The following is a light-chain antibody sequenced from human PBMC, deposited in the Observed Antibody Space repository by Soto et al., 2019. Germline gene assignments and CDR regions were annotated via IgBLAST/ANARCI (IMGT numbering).Light chain of an antibody. CDR1: SGDIGTYNL. V-gene: IGLV2-23*01. CDR3: CSYAGRSTVI. Sequence: QSALTQPASVSGSPGQSITISCTGTSGDIGTYNLVSRYQQHPGRAPKLIIFEGNKRPSGVSNRFSASKSGNTASLAVSGLQAEDEADYHCCSYAGRSTVICGGGTKVTVL. CDR2: EGN. J-gene: IGLJ2*01.